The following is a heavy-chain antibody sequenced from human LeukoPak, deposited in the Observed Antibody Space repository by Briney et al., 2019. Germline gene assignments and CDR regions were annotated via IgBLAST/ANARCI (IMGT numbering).Heavy chain of an antibody. Sequence: ASVTVSCKASGYTFTNYTINWVRLAPGQGLEWMGMIYPRDGSTSYAQKFQGRVTVTRDTSTSTVHMELSGLRSEDTAVYYCARDQEGFDYWGQGTLVTVSS. CDR1: GYTFTNYT. CDR3: ARDQEGFDY. V-gene: IGHV1-46*01. CDR2: IYPRDGST. J-gene: IGHJ4*02.